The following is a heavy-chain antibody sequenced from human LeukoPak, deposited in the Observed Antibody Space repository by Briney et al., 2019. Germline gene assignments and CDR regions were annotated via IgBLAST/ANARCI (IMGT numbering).Heavy chain of an antibody. CDR3: ARDTKYAFDN. Sequence: PGGSLRLSCAASGFTFRDYSMNWVRQAPGKGLEWISYVGISSGNTKYADSAKGRFTISGDKAKNSLYLQMNSLRVEDTAVYYCARDTKYAFDNWGQGTLVTVSS. V-gene: IGHV3-48*01. J-gene: IGHJ4*02. D-gene: IGHD2-2*01. CDR2: VGISSGNT. CDR1: GFTFRDYS.